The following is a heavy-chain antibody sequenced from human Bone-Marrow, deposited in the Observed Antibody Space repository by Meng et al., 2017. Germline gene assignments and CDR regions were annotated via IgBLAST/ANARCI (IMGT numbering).Heavy chain of an antibody. CDR2: IIPIFGTA. CDR3: ARSYYYYDSSYFDY. CDR1: GYTFTGYY. Sequence: SVKVSCKASGYTFTGYYMHWVRQAPGQGLEWMGGIIPIFGTANYAQKFQGRVTITADKSTSTAYMELSSLRSEDTAVYYCARSYYYYDSSYFDYWGQGTLVTVSS. J-gene: IGHJ4*02. V-gene: IGHV1-69*06. D-gene: IGHD3-22*01.